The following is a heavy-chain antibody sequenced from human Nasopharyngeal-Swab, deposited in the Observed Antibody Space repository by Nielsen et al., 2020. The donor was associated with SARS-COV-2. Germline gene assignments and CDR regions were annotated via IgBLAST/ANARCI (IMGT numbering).Heavy chain of an antibody. Sequence: SETLPLTCAVYGGSFSGYYWSWIRQPPGKGLERIGEINQSGSTNYNPSLKSRVIISVDTSKNQFSLKLSSVTAADTAVYYCASASKGGRAFDIWGQGTMVTVSS. CDR2: INQSGST. CDR3: ASASKGGRAFDI. J-gene: IGHJ3*02. CDR1: GGSFSGYY. V-gene: IGHV4-34*01. D-gene: IGHD2-15*01.